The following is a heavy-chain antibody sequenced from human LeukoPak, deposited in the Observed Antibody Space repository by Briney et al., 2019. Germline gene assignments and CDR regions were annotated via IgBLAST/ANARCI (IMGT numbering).Heavy chain of an antibody. Sequence: PGGSLRLSCAASGFTFSSYGMHWVRQAPGKGLEWVAVIWYDESNKYYADSVKGRFTISRDNSKNTLYLQMNSLRAEDTAVYYCAKVSRGYSGYGAFDYWGQGTLVTVSS. CDR3: AKVSRGYSGYGAFDY. J-gene: IGHJ4*02. D-gene: IGHD5-12*01. CDR1: GFTFSSYG. V-gene: IGHV3-33*06. CDR2: IWYDESNK.